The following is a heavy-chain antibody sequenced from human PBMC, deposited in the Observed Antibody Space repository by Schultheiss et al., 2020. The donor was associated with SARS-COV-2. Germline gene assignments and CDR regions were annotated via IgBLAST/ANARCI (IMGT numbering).Heavy chain of an antibody. J-gene: IGHJ4*02. Sequence: GGSLRLSCAASGFTFSSYAMYWVCQAPGKGLEWVAVISFDGNNMFYADSVKDRFIVSRDNSKNTLYLQMNSLRAEDTAVYYCATYYYSSGYYVFDYWGQGTLVTVSS. CDR1: GFTFSSYA. D-gene: IGHD3-22*01. CDR2: ISFDGNNM. V-gene: IGHV3-30-3*01. CDR3: ATYYYSSGYYVFDY.